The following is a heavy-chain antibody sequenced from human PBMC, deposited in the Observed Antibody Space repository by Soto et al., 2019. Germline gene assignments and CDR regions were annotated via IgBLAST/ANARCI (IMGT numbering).Heavy chain of an antibody. CDR1: GGSISSYY. V-gene: IGHV4-59*01. J-gene: IGHJ4*02. CDR2: IYYSGST. D-gene: IGHD5-18*01. Sequence: QVQLQESGPGLVKPSETLSLTCTVSGGSISSYYWSWIRQPPGKGLEWIGYIYYSGSTHYNPSLKRRVTFSVDTSKNRFSLRLSSVTAADTAVYYCARQSSIQLWSPYFDYWGQGTLVTVSS. CDR3: ARQSSIQLWSPYFDY.